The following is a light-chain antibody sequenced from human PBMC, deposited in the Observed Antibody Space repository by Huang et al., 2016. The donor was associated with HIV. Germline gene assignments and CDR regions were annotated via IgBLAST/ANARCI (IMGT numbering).Light chain of an antibody. V-gene: IGKV3-11*01. CDR3: QQRSDWPLT. Sequence: EIVLTQSPATLSLSPGESAALFCRDSHRLGGNLAWYQQRPGQAPRLLIYDTSNRATGIPARFTGSWSGTDYTLTISSLEPEDFVVYYCQQRSDWPLTFGGGTKVDIK. CDR2: DTS. CDR1: HRLGGN. J-gene: IGKJ4*01.